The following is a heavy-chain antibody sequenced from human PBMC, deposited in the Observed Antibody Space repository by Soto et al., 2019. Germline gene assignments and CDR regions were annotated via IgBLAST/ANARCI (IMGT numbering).Heavy chain of an antibody. CDR1: GVSFSHFW. D-gene: IGHD2-15*01. V-gene: IGHV3-7*01. Sequence: GSLRLSCAASGVSFSHFWMDWVRQAPGKGLEWVANIKQGGSETYYVDSVKGRFTISRDNAKNSLYLHMNSLRAEDTAVYCCARGVRCSRGTSFAWEHFDYCGQGSLVTVSS. CDR2: IKQGGSET. J-gene: IGHJ4*02. CDR3: ARGVRCSRGTSFAWEHFDY.